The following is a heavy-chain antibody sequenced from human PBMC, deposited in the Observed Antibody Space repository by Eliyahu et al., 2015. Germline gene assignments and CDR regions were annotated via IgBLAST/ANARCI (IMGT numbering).Heavy chain of an antibody. CDR2: IHHSGST. CDR1: GXSFSGYY. V-gene: IGHV4-34*01. J-gene: IGHJ3*02. Sequence: QVQLQQLGAGLLKPSETLSLXCAVXGXSFSGYYWSXIRQPPGKGLEXIGEIHHSGSTNYNPSXKSRVTISVDTSKNQFSLKLSSVTAADTAVYYCATPPLGTEDAFDIWGQGTMVTVSS. CDR3: ATPPLGTEDAFDI. D-gene: IGHD7-27*01.